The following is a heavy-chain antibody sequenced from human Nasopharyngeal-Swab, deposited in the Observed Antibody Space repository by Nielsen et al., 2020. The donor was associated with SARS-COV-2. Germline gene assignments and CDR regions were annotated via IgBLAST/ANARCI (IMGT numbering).Heavy chain of an antibody. D-gene: IGHD4-17*01. CDR2: ISGSGGST. V-gene: IGHV3-23*01. CDR3: AKVLSHYGDYGNDAFDI. J-gene: IGHJ3*02. Sequence: GESLKISCAASGFTFSSYAMSWVRQAPGTGLEWVSAISGSGGSTYYADSVKGRFTISRDNSKNTLYLQMNSLRAEDTAVCYCAKVLSHYGDYGNDAFDIWGQGTMVTVSS. CDR1: GFTFSSYA.